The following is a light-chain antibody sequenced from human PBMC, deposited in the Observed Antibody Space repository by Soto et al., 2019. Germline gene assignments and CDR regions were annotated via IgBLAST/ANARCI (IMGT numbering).Light chain of an antibody. J-gene: IGLJ1*01. CDR3: NSYTSSLIDYV. CDR1: SSDVGGYNY. V-gene: IGLV2-14*01. Sequence: QSALTQPASVSGSPGQTITISCTGTSSDVGGYNYVSWYQQHPGKAPKLLIYEVSNRPSGVSNRFSGSKSGNSASLTISGLQAEDEADYYCNSYTSSLIDYVFGTGTKLTVL. CDR2: EVS.